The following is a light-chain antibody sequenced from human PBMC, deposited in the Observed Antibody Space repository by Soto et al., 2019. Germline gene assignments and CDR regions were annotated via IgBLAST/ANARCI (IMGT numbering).Light chain of an antibody. V-gene: IGLV2-11*01. J-gene: IGLJ2*01. CDR2: DVS. Sequence: QSALTQPRSVSGSPGQSVTISCTGTSSDVGGYNYVSWYQQHPGKAPKLMIYDVSKRPSGVPDRFSGSKSGNTASLTISGLQAEDEADYSSCSYAGSFVVFGGGTKLTVL. CDR3: CSYAGSFVV. CDR1: SSDVGGYNY.